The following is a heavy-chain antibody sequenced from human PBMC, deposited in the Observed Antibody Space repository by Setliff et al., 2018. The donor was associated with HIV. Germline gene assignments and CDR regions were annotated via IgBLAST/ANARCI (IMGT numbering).Heavy chain of an antibody. CDR3: AKDDVPRDFDI. J-gene: IGHJ3*02. V-gene: IGHV3-23*01. CDR2: ISGSGGST. Sequence: GSPRLSCAASGFYFSIYAMSWVRQAPGKGLEWVSGISGSGGSTYYADSVKGRFTISRDNSKNTLYLQMNSLRAEDTAVYYCAKDDVPRDFDICGQGTMVTVSS. CDR1: GFYFSIYA.